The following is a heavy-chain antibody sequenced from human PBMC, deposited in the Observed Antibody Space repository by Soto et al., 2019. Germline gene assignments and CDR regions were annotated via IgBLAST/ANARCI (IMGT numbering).Heavy chain of an antibody. D-gene: IGHD2-15*01. Sequence: GGSLRLSCAASGFTLSSYDMNWVRQAPGKGLEWISYITSSSSNIYYADSVKGRFIVSRDNARNSLYLQMNSLRAEDTAVYYCTGDCSGTACFDNWGQGTLVTVSS. J-gene: IGHJ4*02. CDR1: GFTLSSYD. CDR2: ITSSSSNI. CDR3: TGDCSGTACFDN. V-gene: IGHV3-48*01.